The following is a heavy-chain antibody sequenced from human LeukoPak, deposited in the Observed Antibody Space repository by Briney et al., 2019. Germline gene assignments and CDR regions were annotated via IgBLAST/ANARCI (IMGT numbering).Heavy chain of an antibody. CDR2: IYYTGST. Sequence: SETLSLTCSFSIVSIKNYYWNWIRQSPGKGLQWIGYIYYTGSTDYNFSLKSRVTISLDTSENQFSLRLNSVTAADSAVYYCARARHGGSSNWFDPWGQGTLVTVSS. V-gene: IGHV4-59*01. CDR1: IVSIKNYY. CDR3: ARARHGGSSNWFDP. D-gene: IGHD2-15*01. J-gene: IGHJ5*02.